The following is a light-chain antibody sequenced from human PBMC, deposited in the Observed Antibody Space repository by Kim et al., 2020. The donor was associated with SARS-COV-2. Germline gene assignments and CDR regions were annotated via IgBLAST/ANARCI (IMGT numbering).Light chain of an antibody. CDR3: QQVNSFPIT. V-gene: IGKV1-12*01. CDR2: AAS. J-gene: IGKJ5*01. Sequence: ASIGDRVTITCRASQVISSRLAWYQQKPGKAPKLLVYAASSLQSGVPSRFSGSGSGTDFILTINSLQPEDFATYYCQQVNSFPITFGQGTRLEIK. CDR1: QVISSR.